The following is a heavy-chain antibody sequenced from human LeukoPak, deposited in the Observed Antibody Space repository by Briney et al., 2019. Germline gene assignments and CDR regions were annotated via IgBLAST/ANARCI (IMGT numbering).Heavy chain of an antibody. D-gene: IGHD5-18*01. Sequence: GASVKVSCKASGGTFSSYAISWVRQAPGQGLEWMGRIIPIFGTANYAQKFQGRVTITTDESTSTAYMELSSLRSEDTAVYYCASGSGYLLPFDYWGQGTLVTVSS. CDR1: GGTFSSYA. J-gene: IGHJ4*02. CDR2: IIPIFGTA. CDR3: ASGSGYLLPFDY. V-gene: IGHV1-69*05.